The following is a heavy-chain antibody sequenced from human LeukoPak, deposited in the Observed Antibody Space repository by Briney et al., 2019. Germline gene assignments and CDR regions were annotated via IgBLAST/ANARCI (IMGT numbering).Heavy chain of an antibody. CDR2: ISYDGSNK. V-gene: IGHV3-30-3*01. J-gene: IGHJ4*02. Sequence: GRSLRLSCAASGFTFSSYAMHWVRQAPGKGLEWVAVISYDGSNKYYADSVKGRFTTSRDNSKNTLYLQMNSLRAEDTAVYYCARVRGVGPIRIAAAGKALDYWGQGTLVTVSS. D-gene: IGHD6-13*01. CDR3: ARVRGVGPIRIAAAGKALDY. CDR1: GFTFSSYA.